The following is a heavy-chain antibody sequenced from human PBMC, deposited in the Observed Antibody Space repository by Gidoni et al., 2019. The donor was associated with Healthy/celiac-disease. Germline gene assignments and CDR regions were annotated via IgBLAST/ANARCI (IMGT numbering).Heavy chain of an antibody. V-gene: IGHV3-23*01. CDR2: ISGSGGST. CDR1: GFTFSSYA. J-gene: IGHJ4*02. CDR3: AKMGGIAARTNFDY. D-gene: IGHD6-6*01. Sequence: EVQLLESGGGLVQPGGSLRLSCAASGFTFSSYAMSWVRQAPGKGLEWVSAISGSGGSTYYADSVKGFTISRDNSKNTLYLQMNSLRAEDTAVYYCAKMGGIAARTNFDYWGQGTLVTVSS.